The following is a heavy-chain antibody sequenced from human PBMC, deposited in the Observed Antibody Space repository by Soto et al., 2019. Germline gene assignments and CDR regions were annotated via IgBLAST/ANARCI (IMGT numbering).Heavy chain of an antibody. CDR1: RFIFSDYT. Sequence: EVQLVESGGGLVKPGGSLRLSCSASRFIFSDYTMNWVRQAPGKGLEWVSSISSGSDYIYYADSVKGRFSISRDNAKNSLYLQVNSLRAEDTAVYDCARTFMWETQMGYYYGMDVWGQGTTVTVSS. V-gene: IGHV3-21*01. CDR2: ISSGSDYI. D-gene: IGHD1-26*01. CDR3: ARTFMWETQMGYYYGMDV. J-gene: IGHJ6*02.